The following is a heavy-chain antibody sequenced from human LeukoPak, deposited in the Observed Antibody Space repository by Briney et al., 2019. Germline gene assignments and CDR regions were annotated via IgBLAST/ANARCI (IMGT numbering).Heavy chain of an antibody. CDR2: ISADNGNT. CDR1: GYTFSIYG. Sequence: ASVKVSCKASGYTFSIYGVSWVRLAPGQGLEWMGWISADNGNTNYAQKFQGRVTMTTDTSTSTAYMELRSLTSDDTAVYYCASAGCGGDCYSIGYWGQGTLVTVSS. CDR3: ASAGCGGDCYSIGY. J-gene: IGHJ4*02. V-gene: IGHV1-18*01. D-gene: IGHD2-21*02.